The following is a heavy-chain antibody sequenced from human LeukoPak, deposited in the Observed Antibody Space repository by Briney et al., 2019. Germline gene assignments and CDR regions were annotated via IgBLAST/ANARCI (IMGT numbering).Heavy chain of an antibody. CDR1: GYSISSGYY. V-gene: IGHV4-38-2*02. CDR2: IYHSGST. J-gene: IGHJ5*02. Sequence: PSETLSLTCTVSGYSISSGYYWGWIRQPPGKGLEWIGSIYHSGSTNYNPSLKSRVTMSVDTSKNQFSLKLSSVTAADTAVYYCARGIAYYYGSGSFDPWGQGTLVTVSS. CDR3: ARGIAYYYGSGSFDP. D-gene: IGHD3-10*01.